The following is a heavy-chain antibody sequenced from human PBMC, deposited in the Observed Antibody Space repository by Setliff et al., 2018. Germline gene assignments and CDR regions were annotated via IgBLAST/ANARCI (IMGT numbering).Heavy chain of an antibody. CDR2: IYYSGST. V-gene: IGHV4-59*01. CDR3: ARKGISALSGAFDM. J-gene: IGHJ3*02. D-gene: IGHD1-26*01. Sequence: PSETLSLTCTVSGGSISSYYWSWIRQPPGKGLEWIGYIYYSGSTNYNPSLKSRVTIPVDTSKNQFSLKLNSVTAADTAVYYCARKGISALSGAFDMWGQGTMVTVSS. CDR1: GGSISSYY.